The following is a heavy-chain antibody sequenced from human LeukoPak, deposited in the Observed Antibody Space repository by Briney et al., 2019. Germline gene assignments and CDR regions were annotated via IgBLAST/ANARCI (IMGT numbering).Heavy chain of an antibody. CDR1: GGSFSGYY. D-gene: IGHD4-23*01. CDR2: INHSGST. Sequence: SETLSLTCAVYGGSFSGYYWSWIRQPPGKGPEWIGEINHSGSTNYNPSLKSRVTISVDTSKNQFSLKLSSVTAADTAVYYCARSLPYGGPPFDYWGQGTLVTVSS. V-gene: IGHV4-34*01. CDR3: ARSLPYGGPPFDY. J-gene: IGHJ4*02.